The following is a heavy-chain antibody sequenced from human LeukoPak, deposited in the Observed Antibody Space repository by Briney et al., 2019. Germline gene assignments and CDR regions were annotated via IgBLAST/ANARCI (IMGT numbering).Heavy chain of an antibody. V-gene: IGHV1-2*02. J-gene: IGHJ5*02. CDR1: GYTFTGYH. CDR3: ARVAVEMASWFDP. Sequence: ASVKVSCKSSGYTFTGYHMHWVRQAPGQGLEWMGWINPNSGGTNYAQKFQGRVIMTRDTSITTAHMELSRLRSDDTAEYYCARVAVEMASWFDPWGQGTLVAVSS. CDR2: INPNSGGT. D-gene: IGHD5-24*01.